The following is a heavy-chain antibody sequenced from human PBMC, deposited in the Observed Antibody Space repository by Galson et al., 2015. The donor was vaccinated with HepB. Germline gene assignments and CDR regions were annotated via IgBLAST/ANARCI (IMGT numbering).Heavy chain of an antibody. CDR1: GYTFTGYY. D-gene: IGHD2-15*01. CDR3: AREDCSGGSCYSLYYYYGMDV. J-gene: IGHJ6*02. CDR2: INPNSGGT. Sequence: SVKVSCKASGYTFTGYYMHWVRQAPGQGLEWMGWINPNSGGTNYAQKFQGRVTMTRDTSISTAYMELSRLRSDDTAVYYCAREDCSGGSCYSLYYYYGMDVWGQGTTVTVSS. V-gene: IGHV1-2*02.